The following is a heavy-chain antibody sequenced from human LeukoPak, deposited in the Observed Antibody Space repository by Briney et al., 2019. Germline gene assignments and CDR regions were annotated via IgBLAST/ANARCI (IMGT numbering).Heavy chain of an antibody. V-gene: IGHV5-51*01. D-gene: IGHD3-10*01. CDR1: GYSFTSYW. CDR2: IYPRDSDT. J-gene: IGHJ4*02. CDR3: ARRPSMIRGPPTDY. Sequence: GESLKISCKGSGYSFTSYWIGWVRQMPGKGLEWMGIIYPRDSDTKYNPSFQGQVTISADNSISTAYLQWSSLKASDTAMYYCARRPSMIRGPPTDYWGQGTLVTVSS.